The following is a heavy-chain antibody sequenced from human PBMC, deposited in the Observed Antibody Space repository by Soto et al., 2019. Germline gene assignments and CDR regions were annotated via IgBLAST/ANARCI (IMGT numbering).Heavy chain of an antibody. Sequence: PSETLSLTCTVSGVSISNYYWIWIRQSPGKGLEWIGYIHYSGSTKYNPSLESRVTISVDTPRNQFSLKLISVTAADTAVYYCARHFVAVVIKGWGYWGQGTLVTVSS. D-gene: IGHD3-22*01. CDR3: ARHFVAVVIKGWGY. V-gene: IGHV4-59*08. CDR1: GVSISNYY. J-gene: IGHJ4*02. CDR2: IHYSGST.